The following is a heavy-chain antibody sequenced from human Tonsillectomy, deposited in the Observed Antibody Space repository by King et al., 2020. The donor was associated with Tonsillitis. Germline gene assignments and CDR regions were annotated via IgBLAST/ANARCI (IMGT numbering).Heavy chain of an antibody. CDR1: GGSISSNDYY. CDR2: MFYTGST. Sequence: QLQESGPGLVKPSETLSLTCTVSGGSISSNDYYWGWIRQPPGKGLEWIGNMFYTGSTNYNPSLRSRVSIPVDTSKNQFSLKLSYVTAADTAVYYCARLDYGGNSKYFDYWGQGTLVTVSS. D-gene: IGHD4-23*01. J-gene: IGHJ4*02. V-gene: IGHV4-39*07. CDR3: ARLDYGGNSKYFDY.